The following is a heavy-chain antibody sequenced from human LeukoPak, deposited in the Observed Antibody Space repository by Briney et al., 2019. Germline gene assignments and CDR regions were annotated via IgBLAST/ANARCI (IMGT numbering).Heavy chain of an antibody. CDR1: GFQFTSYW. CDR2: INAGDSDT. CDR3: ARLPTISTPGSRKFDY. J-gene: IGHJ4*02. D-gene: IGHD1-14*01. V-gene: IGHV5-51*01. Sequence: GESLKISCKGSGFQFTSYWIAWVRQMPGQGLEWMGIINAGDSDTRYSPSFQGQVLISVEKSINTAYLHWGSLKPSDTALYYCARLPTISTPGSRKFDYWGRGTQVTVSS.